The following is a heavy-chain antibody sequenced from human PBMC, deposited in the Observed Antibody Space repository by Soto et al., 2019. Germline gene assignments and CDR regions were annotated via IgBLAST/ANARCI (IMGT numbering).Heavy chain of an antibody. CDR1: GFTFSSYA. V-gene: IGHV3-23*01. CDR2: ISGSGGST. CDR3: VNGGLYYYGMDV. D-gene: IGHD2-15*01. J-gene: IGHJ6*02. Sequence: PGGSLRLSCAASGFTFSSYAMSWVRQAPGKGLEWVSAISGSGGSTYYADSVKGRFTISRDNSKNTLYLQMNSLRAEDTAVYYCVNGGLYYYGMDVWGQGTTVTVSS.